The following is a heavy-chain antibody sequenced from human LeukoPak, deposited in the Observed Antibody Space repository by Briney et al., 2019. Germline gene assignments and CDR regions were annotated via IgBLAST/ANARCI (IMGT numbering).Heavy chain of an antibody. CDR1: GDSLSSNHW. CDR2: VSHSGST. Sequence: SETLSLTCAVSGDSLSSNHWWSWVRQPPGKGLEWIGEVSHSGSTSYNPSLKSRVTLSVDKSKNQFSLTLTSLTAADTAVYYCARLGRGWYFIAYYFDYWGQGTLVTVSS. J-gene: IGHJ4*02. D-gene: IGHD6-19*01. V-gene: IGHV4-4*02. CDR3: ARLGRGWYFIAYYFDY.